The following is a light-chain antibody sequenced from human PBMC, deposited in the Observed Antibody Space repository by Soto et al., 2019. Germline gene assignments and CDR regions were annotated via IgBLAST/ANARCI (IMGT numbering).Light chain of an antibody. J-gene: IGKJ5*01. V-gene: IGKV3-20*01. CDR3: QQYSTSPT. CDR1: QSVSNNY. Sequence: EIVRPHSPATLSVSPGERVSLSCRASQSVSNNYLAWYQQKPGQAPRRLIDGASSRATGIPDRFSGSGSGTDFTLTSSRLEPEDFAEYYCQQYSTSPTFGEGTRLEIK. CDR2: GAS.